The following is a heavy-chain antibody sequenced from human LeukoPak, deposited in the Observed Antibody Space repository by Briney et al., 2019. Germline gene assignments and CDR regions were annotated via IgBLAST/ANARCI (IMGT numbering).Heavy chain of an antibody. CDR2: ISSSSTI. CDR3: ARDEGYSGYDYPFDY. D-gene: IGHD5-12*01. Sequence: SGGSLRLSCAASGFTFSSYSMNWVRQAPGKGLEWVSYISSSSTIYYADSVKGRFTISRDNAKNSLYLQMNSLRAEDTAVYYCARDEGYSGYDYPFDYWGQGTLVTVSS. CDR1: GFTFSSYS. J-gene: IGHJ4*02. V-gene: IGHV3-48*04.